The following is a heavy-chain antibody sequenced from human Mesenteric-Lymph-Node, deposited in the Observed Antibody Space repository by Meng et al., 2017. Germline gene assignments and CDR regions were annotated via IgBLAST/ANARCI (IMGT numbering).Heavy chain of an antibody. CDR2: IRSKARGGTA. Sequence: GGSLRLSCTASGFIFGDYAMSWVRQAPGKGLEWVGIIRSKARGGTAEYAASVKGRFCISGDESKNTADLQMSSLNTDDTGEYYCTRAGGAHSNIYYFDSYYGMDVWGQGTTVTVSS. V-gene: IGHV3-49*04. D-gene: IGHD3-9*01. CDR3: TRAGGAHSNIYYFDSYYGMDV. CDR1: GFIFGDYA. J-gene: IGHJ6*02.